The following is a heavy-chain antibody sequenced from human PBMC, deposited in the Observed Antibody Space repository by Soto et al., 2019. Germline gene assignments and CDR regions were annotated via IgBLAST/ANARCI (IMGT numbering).Heavy chain of an antibody. D-gene: IGHD3-22*01. V-gene: IGHV4-31*03. J-gene: IGHJ4*02. Sequence: QVQLQESGPGLVKPSQTLSLTCTVSGGSISSGGYYWSWIRQHPGKGLEWIGYIYYRGSTYYNPSLKSRVTISVDTSKTRFSLKLSSGAAADTALYYCAIAPTITRAFAGAYYYDSSGSGIWGQGTLVTVSS. CDR3: AIAPTITRAFAGAYYYDSSGSGI. CDR1: GGSISSGGYY. CDR2: IYYRGST.